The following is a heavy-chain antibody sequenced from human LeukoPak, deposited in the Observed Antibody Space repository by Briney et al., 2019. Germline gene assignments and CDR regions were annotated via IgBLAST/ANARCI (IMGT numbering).Heavy chain of an antibody. J-gene: IGHJ6*02. D-gene: IGHD3-10*01. V-gene: IGHV4-4*07. Sequence: SETLSLTCTVSGGSISSYYRSWIRQPAGKGLEWIGRIYTSGSTNYNPSLKSRVTMSVDTSKNQFSLKLSSVTAADTAVYYCARASNYYGSGSRASYYGMDVWSQGTRSPSP. CDR1: GGSISSYY. CDR3: ARASNYYGSGSRASYYGMDV. CDR2: IYTSGST.